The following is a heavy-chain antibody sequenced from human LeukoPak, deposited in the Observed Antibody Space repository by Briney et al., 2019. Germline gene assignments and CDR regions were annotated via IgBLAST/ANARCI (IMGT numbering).Heavy chain of an antibody. CDR3: TRVYSSAYGSFDI. D-gene: IGHD6-19*01. CDR1: GLTFSGSD. V-gene: IGHV3-73*01. J-gene: IGHJ3*02. CDR2: IRSKTNNYAT. Sequence: GRSLRLSCTASGLTFSGSDIHWVRQASGKGLEWVGRIRSKTNNYATAYAVSVRGRFTISRDDSKNTAYLQMNSLKTEDTAIYYCTRVYSSAYGSFDIWGQGTMVTVSS.